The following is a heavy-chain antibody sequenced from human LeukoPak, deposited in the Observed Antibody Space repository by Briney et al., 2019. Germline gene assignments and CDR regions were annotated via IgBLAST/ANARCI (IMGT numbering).Heavy chain of an antibody. CDR1: GITFSSYG. Sequence: PGGTLRLSCAASGITFSSYGMSWVRQAPGKGLEWVSVIYSGGSTYYADSVKGRFTISRDNSKNTLYLQMNSLRAEDTAVYYCARGPYYYDSSGYYYDAGFDYWGQGTLVTVSS. D-gene: IGHD3-22*01. CDR2: IYSGGST. V-gene: IGHV3-53*01. J-gene: IGHJ4*02. CDR3: ARGPYYYDSSGYYYDAGFDY.